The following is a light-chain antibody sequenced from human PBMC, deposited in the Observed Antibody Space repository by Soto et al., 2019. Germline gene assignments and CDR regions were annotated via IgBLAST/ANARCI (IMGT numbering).Light chain of an antibody. CDR2: DVS. Sequence: QSALTQPPSVSGSPGQSVTISCTGTSSDVGGYNYVSWYQQLPGKAPKLMVYDVSERPSGVPDRFSASKSGNTASLTISGLQADDEADYYCCSYAGSYTYVFGTGTKVTVL. CDR3: CSYAGSYTYV. J-gene: IGLJ1*01. V-gene: IGLV2-11*01. CDR1: SSDVGGYNY.